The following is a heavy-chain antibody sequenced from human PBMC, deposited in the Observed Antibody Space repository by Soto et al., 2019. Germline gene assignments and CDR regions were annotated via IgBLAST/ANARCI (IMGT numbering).Heavy chain of an antibody. V-gene: IGHV3-43*01. CDR1: GFTFDDYN. D-gene: IGHD6-13*01. J-gene: IGHJ6*02. CDR3: TKAQEAAAGTQYYHGMDV. Sequence: LRLSCAASGFTFDDYNMHWVRQAPGKGLEWVSLISWAGGTTYYADSVKGRFTIYRDNSKNSLYLQMNSLRNEDTALYYCTKAQEAAAGTQYYHGMDVWGQGTTVTVSS. CDR2: ISWAGGTT.